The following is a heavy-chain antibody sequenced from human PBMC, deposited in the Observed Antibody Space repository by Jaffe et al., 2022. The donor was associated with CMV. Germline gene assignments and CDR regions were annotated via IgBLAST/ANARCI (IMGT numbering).Heavy chain of an antibody. CDR1: GFTFSNYG. V-gene: IGHV3-30*03. CDR3: ATFYDFWSGFPEGDY. J-gene: IGHJ4*02. Sequence: QVQLEESGGGVVQPGRSLRLSCAASGFTFSNYGMHWVRQAPGKGLEWVAVISYDGSNKMYAGTVKGRFTISRDNSKNTLYLQMDSLSVEDTAVYYCATFYDFWSGFPEGDYWGQGTLVTVSS. CDR2: ISYDGSNK. D-gene: IGHD3-3*01.